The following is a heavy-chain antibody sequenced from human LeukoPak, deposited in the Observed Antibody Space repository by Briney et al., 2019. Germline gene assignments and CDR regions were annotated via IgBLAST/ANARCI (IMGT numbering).Heavy chain of an antibody. CDR3: ATAYFGSGSSYFDY. V-gene: IGHV1-24*01. CDR1: GYTLTELS. CDR2: FDPEDGET. J-gene: IGHJ4*02. Sequence: GASVKVSCKVSGYTLTELSMHWVRQAPGKGLGWMGGFDPEDGETIYAQKFQGRVTMTEDTSTDTAYMELSSLRSEDTAVYYCATAYFGSGSSYFDYWGQGTLVTVSS. D-gene: IGHD3-10*01.